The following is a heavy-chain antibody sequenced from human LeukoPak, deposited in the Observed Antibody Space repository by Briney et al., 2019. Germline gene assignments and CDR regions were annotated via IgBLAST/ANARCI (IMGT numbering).Heavy chain of an antibody. CDR1: GGSFSGYY. D-gene: IGHD3-10*01. CDR3: ARVVRVYNYYLDY. V-gene: IGHV4-34*01. CDR2: INHSGST. Sequence: SETLSLTCAVYGGSFSGYYWSWIRQPPGKGLEWIGEINHSGSTNYNPSLKSRVTISVDTSKNQFSLKLSSVTAADTAVYYCARVVRVYNYYLDYWGQGTLVTVSS. J-gene: IGHJ4*02.